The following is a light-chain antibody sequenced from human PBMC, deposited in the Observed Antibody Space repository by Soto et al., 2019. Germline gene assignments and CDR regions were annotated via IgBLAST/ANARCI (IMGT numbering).Light chain of an antibody. Sequence: EILVPPSPGTLSLSPVESDTLYCRSSQSVSSNLAWYPPKPGQAPRLLIYGASTRATGFPARFSGRGSGTEFTLTITSVQPEDSAVYYGQQYKNWPPITFGQGTRLEIK. CDR2: GAS. V-gene: IGKV3-15*01. CDR1: QSVSSN. J-gene: IGKJ5*01. CDR3: QQYKNWPPIT.